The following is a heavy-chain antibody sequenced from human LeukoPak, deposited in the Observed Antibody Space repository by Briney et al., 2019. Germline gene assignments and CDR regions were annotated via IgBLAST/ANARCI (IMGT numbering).Heavy chain of an antibody. J-gene: IGHJ4*02. CDR1: GFTFSDYA. Sequence: PGRSLRLSCTASGFTFSDYAMSWVRQAPGKGLEWVGFIRSKAYGGTTEYAASVKGRFTISRDDSKSIAYLQMNSLKTEDTAVYYCTRGPAAITGDFDYWGQGTLVTVSS. D-gene: IGHD2-2*02. CDR3: TRGPAAITGDFDY. V-gene: IGHV3-49*04. CDR2: IRSKAYGGTT.